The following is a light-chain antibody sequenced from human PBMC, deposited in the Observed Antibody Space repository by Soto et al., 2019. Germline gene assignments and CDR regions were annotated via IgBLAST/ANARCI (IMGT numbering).Light chain of an antibody. J-gene: IGKJ4*01. CDR3: QQRSNWPPSLT. CDR2: DAS. V-gene: IGKV3-11*01. Sequence: EIVLTQSPAALSLSPGERATLSCRASQSVSSSLAWYQQKPGQAPRLLIYDASNRATGIPARFSGSGSGTDFTLTISSREPEYFAVYYCQQRSNWPPSLTFGGGTKVEIK. CDR1: QSVSSS.